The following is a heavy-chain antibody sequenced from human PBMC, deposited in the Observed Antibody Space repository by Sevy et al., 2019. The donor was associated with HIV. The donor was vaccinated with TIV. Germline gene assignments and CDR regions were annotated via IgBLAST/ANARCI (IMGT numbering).Heavy chain of an antibody. CDR1: GFTFSNYG. D-gene: IGHD4-17*01. CDR3: ARDLPPSATTVAHFDY. CDR2: ISNSGTTI. J-gene: IGHJ4*02. V-gene: IGHV3-48*04. Sequence: GGSLRLSCVASGFTFSNYGMHWVRQAPGKGLEWVSYISNSGTTISYSDSVRGRFSISRDNARNSLYLQMNSLRAEDTAVYYCARDLPPSATTVAHFDYWGQGTLVTVSS.